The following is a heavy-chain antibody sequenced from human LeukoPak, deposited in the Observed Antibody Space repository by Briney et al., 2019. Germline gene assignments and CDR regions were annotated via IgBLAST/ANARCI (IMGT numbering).Heavy chain of an antibody. CDR1: GGSISSYY. Sequence: SETLSLTCTVSGGSISSYYWSWIRQPPGKGLEWIGEINHSGSTNYNPSLKSRVTISVDTSKNQFSLKLSSVTAADTAVYYCARIRFGGDDYWGQGTLVTVSS. V-gene: IGHV4-34*01. CDR3: ARIRFGGDDY. CDR2: INHSGST. J-gene: IGHJ4*02. D-gene: IGHD3-10*01.